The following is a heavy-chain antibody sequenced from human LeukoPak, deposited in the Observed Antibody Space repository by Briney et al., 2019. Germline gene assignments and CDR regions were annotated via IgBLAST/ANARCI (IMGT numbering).Heavy chain of an antibody. J-gene: IGHJ4*02. CDR3: ARARQQMATSYFDY. CDR2: ISNTERTI. CDR1: GFTFSSYE. Sequence: GGSLRLSCAASGFTFSSYEMNWVRQAPGKGLEWVTYISNTERTIYYADSVRGRFTISRDNAKNSLYLQMSSLRAEDTAVYYCARARQQMATSYFDYWGQGTLVTVSS. D-gene: IGHD5-12*01. V-gene: IGHV3-48*03.